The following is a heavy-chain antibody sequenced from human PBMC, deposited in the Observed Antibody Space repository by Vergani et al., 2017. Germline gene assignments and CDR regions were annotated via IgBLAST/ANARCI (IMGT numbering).Heavy chain of an antibody. D-gene: IGHD6-19*01. V-gene: IGHV4-39*01. CDR2: IYYSGIT. CDR3: AGHSTVEWLVKLGWIDP. J-gene: IGHJ5*02. Sequence: QLQLQESGPGLVKPSATLSLTCSVSVASIRSSNYYWGWIRQPPGKGLEWIASIYYSGITYYTPSLKSRVTISVDTSKNQFSLKLSSVTAADTAVYFWAGHSTVEWLVKLGWIDPWGQGSLVTVSS. CDR1: VASIRSSNYY.